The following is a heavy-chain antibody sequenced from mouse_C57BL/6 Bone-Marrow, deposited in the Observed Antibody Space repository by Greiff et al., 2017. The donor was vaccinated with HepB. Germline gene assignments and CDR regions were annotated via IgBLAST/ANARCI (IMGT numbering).Heavy chain of an antibody. V-gene: IGHV1-76*01. Sequence: VQLQQSGAELVRPGASVKLSCKASGYTFTDYYINWVKQRPGQGLEWIARIYPGSGNTYYNEKFKGKATLTAEKSSSTAYMQHSSLTSEDSAVYFCARFYGSSYCAMDYWGQGTSVTVSS. CDR1: GYTFTDYY. D-gene: IGHD1-1*01. J-gene: IGHJ4*01. CDR3: ARFYGSSYCAMDY. CDR2: IYPGSGNT.